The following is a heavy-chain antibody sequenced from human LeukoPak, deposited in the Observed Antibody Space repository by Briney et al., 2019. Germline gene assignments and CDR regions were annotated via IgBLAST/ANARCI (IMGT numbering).Heavy chain of an antibody. Sequence: ASVKVSCKASGYTFTSYYMHWVRQAPGQGLEWMGIVNPSGGSTSYAQKFQGRVTMTRDMSTSTVYMELSSLRSEDTAVYYCARNRWLELKLHDAFDIWGQGTMVTVSS. CDR1: GYTFTSYY. V-gene: IGHV1-46*01. CDR3: ARNRWLELKLHDAFDI. CDR2: VNPSGGST. J-gene: IGHJ3*02. D-gene: IGHD6-19*01.